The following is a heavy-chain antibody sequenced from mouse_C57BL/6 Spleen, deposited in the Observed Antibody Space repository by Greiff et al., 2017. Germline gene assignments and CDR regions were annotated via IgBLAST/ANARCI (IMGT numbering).Heavy chain of an antibody. CDR1: GYSITSGYY. CDR3: ARGDVEYFDV. D-gene: IGHD3-3*01. CDR2: ISYDGSN. Sequence: EVKLLESGPGLVKPSQSLSLTCSVTGYSITSGYYWNWIRQFPGNKLEWMGYISYDGSNNYNPSLKNRISITRDTSKNQFFLKLNSVTTEDTATYYCARGDVEYFDVWGTGTTVTVSS. V-gene: IGHV3-6*01. J-gene: IGHJ1*03.